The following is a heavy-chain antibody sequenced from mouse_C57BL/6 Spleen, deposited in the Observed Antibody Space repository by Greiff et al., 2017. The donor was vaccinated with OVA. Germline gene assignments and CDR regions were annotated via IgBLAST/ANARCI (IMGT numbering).Heavy chain of an antibody. CDR1: GYTFTSYW. CDR3: ARPIRGTVVATDAWFAY. CDR2: INPSNGGT. D-gene: IGHD1-1*01. J-gene: IGHJ3*01. Sequence: QVHVKQPGTELVKPGASVKLSCKASGYTFTSYWMHWVKQRPGQGLEWIGNINPSNGGTNYNEKFKSKATLTVDKSSSTAYMQLSSLTSEDSAVYYCARPIRGTVVATDAWFAYWGQGTLVTVSA. V-gene: IGHV1-53*01.